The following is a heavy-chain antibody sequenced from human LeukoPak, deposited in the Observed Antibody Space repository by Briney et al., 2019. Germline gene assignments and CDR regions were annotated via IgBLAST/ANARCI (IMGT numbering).Heavy chain of an antibody. CDR2: MNPNSGNT. J-gene: IGHJ4*02. Sequence: ASVKVSCKASGYTFTSCDINWVRQATGQGLEWMGWMNPNSGNTGYAQKFQGRVTMTRNTSISTAYMELSSLRSEDTAVYYCARGIYYDSSGYYFGYWGQGTLVTVSS. CDR1: GYTFTSCD. V-gene: IGHV1-8*01. CDR3: ARGIYYDSSGYYFGY. D-gene: IGHD3-22*01.